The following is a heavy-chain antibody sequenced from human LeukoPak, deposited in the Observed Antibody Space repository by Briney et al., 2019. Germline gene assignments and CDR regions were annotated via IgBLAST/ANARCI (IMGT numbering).Heavy chain of an antibody. CDR3: VRDGGGGMDV. J-gene: IGHJ6*02. D-gene: IGHD3-16*01. V-gene: IGHV3-11*01. CDR1: GFTFSDYY. Sequence: GGSLRLSCAASGFTFSDYYMSWVRQPPGKGLEWLSYTKTSGSPTYYADSVKGRFTVSRDNSKNTLYLQMNSLRGEDSAVYYCVRDGGGGMDVWGQGTMVTVSS. CDR2: TKTSGSPT.